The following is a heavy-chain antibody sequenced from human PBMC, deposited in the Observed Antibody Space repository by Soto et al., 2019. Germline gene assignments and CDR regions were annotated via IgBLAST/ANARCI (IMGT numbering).Heavy chain of an antibody. D-gene: IGHD2-15*01. CDR1: GYTFTSYD. CDR3: ARGLLQPHQGVYYYYYGMDG. V-gene: IGHV1-8*01. CDR2: MNPNSGNT. J-gene: IGHJ6*02. Sequence: RASVKVSCKASGYTFTSYDINWVRQATGQGLEWMGWMNPNSGNTGYAQKFQGRVTMTRNTSISTAYMELSSLRSEDTAVYYCARGLLQPHQGVYYYYYGMDGWGQGTTVTVSS.